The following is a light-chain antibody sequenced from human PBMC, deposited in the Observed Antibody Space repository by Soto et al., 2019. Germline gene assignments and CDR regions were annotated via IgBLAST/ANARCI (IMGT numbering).Light chain of an antibody. CDR1: QSVSSY. V-gene: IGKV3-11*01. Sequence: EIVFTQSPATLSLSPGERATLSCRASQSVSSYLAWYQQKPGQAPRLLIYDASNRATGIPARFSGSGSGTDFTLTISSLEPEDFAVYYCQQRSNWSWTFGQGTKVDIK. CDR2: DAS. CDR3: QQRSNWSWT. J-gene: IGKJ1*01.